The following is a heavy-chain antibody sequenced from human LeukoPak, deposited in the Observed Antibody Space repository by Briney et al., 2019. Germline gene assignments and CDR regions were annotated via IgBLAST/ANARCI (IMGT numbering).Heavy chain of an antibody. J-gene: IGHJ4*02. CDR1: GFTVGSNY. CDR3: ARDGSPYCSSTSCYAH. Sequence: GGSLRLSCAASGFTVGSNYMSWVRQAPGKGLEWVSVIYSGGSTYYADSVKGRFTISRDNSKNTLYLQMNSLRAEDTAVYYCARDGSPYCSSTSCYAHWGQGTLVTVSS. D-gene: IGHD2-2*01. V-gene: IGHV3-66*01. CDR2: IYSGGST.